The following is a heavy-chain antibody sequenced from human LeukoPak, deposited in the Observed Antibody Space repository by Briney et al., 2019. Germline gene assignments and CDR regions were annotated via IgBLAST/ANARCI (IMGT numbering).Heavy chain of an antibody. Sequence: SSETLSLTCTVSGGSINNYYWSWIRQPPGKGLEWIGYISYTGSTNYNPSLKSRVTISLDTSKNQFSLKLSSVTAADTAVYYCARSYYANWFDPWGQGTLVTVSS. J-gene: IGHJ5*02. CDR2: ISYTGST. CDR3: ARSYYANWFDP. D-gene: IGHD3-3*01. V-gene: IGHV4-59*12. CDR1: GGSINNYY.